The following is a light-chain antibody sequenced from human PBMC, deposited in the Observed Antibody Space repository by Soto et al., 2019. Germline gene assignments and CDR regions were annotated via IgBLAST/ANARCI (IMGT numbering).Light chain of an antibody. CDR3: QQYGSSPPSYT. Sequence: EIVLTQSPGTLSLSPGERATLSCRASQSVSSSYLAWYQQKPGQAPRLLIYGASSRATGIPDRLSGSGSGTDFTLTISRLEPEDFAVYYYQQYGSSPPSYTFGQGTKLEIK. CDR1: QSVSSSY. CDR2: GAS. J-gene: IGKJ2*01. V-gene: IGKV3-20*01.